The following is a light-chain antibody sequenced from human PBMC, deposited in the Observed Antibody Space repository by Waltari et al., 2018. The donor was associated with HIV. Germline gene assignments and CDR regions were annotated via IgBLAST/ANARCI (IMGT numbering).Light chain of an antibody. CDR1: QPVRGN. J-gene: IGKJ2*01. V-gene: IGKV3D-15*01. CDR3: QQHNTWPRYT. CDR2: RTS. Sequence: EIGMTKSTATLSVSTGHGVSLSCRASQPVRGNVAGNQHKPGQAPTLIIHRTSIMSIGTPDRFSGSGSGTDFTLTIDSLRPEDFSVYYCQQHNTWPRYTFGQGTTLEIK.